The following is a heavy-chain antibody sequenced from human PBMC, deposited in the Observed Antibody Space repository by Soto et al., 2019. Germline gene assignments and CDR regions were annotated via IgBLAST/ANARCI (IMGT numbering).Heavy chain of an antibody. CDR1: GYTFTNFA. Sequence: QVQLVQSGAEVKKPGASVKVSCKASGYTFTNFAMHWVRQAPGQRLEWMGWINAGNGDTKYSQKFQGRVSITRDTSASTAYRELSSLRSEDTAMYYCARGPKSWNYFLSFFDYWGQGTLVTVSS. D-gene: IGHD1-7*01. J-gene: IGHJ4*02. CDR3: ARGPKSWNYFLSFFDY. CDR2: INAGNGDT. V-gene: IGHV1-3*01.